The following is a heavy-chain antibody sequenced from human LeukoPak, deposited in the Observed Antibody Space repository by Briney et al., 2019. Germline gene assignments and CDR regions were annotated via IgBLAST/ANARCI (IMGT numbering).Heavy chain of an antibody. Sequence: GGSLRLSCAASGFTVSSNYMSWVRQAPGKGLEWVSVIYSGGSTYYAGSVKGRFTISRDNSKNTLYLQMNSLRAEDTAVYYCARGRRDDILTGYYLMIWGQGTMVTVSS. CDR3: ARGRRDDILTGYYLMI. V-gene: IGHV3-53*01. CDR2: IYSGGST. J-gene: IGHJ3*02. D-gene: IGHD3-9*01. CDR1: GFTVSSNY.